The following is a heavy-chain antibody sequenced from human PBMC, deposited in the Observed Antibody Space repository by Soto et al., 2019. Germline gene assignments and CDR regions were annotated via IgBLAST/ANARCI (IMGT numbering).Heavy chain of an antibody. Sequence: SETLSLTCTVSGGSLSSGAYYWSWIRQHPGKGLEWIGYIYYSGSTYYNPSLESRVTLSVDTSTKQFSLKVSSVTAADTSVYYCARANYFESSGSFVYWGLGTLVTVCS. D-gene: IGHD3-22*01. CDR1: GGSLSSGAYY. J-gene: IGHJ4*02. CDR3: ARANYFESSGSFVY. CDR2: IYYSGST. V-gene: IGHV4-31*03.